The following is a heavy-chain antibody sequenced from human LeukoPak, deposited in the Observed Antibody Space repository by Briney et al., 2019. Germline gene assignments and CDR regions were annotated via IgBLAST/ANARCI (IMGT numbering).Heavy chain of an antibody. CDR1: GGSFSGYY. CDR3: AANSSGR. V-gene: IGHV4-34*01. D-gene: IGHD4-23*01. CDR2: LNHSGST. Sequence: SETLSLTCAVYGGSFSGYYWSWIRQPPGKGLEWMGELNHSGSTNYNPSLKRRVTISVDTSKNQFSLKLSSVTAADTAVYYCAANSSGRWGQGTLVTVSS. J-gene: IGHJ4*02.